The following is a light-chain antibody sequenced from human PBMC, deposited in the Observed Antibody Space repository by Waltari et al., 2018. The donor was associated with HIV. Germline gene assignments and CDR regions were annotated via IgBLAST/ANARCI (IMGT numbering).Light chain of an antibody. CDR1: SSDGGGNNY. V-gene: IGLV2-14*01. J-gene: IGLJ1*01. CDR3: SSYTSSSTLYV. Sequence: QSALTHPASVSGSPGQSITISCTGTSSDGGGNNYVSWYHQHPGKAPKLMIYDVSNRPSGVSNRFSGSKSGNTASLTISGLQAEDEADYYCSSYTSSSTLYVFGTGTKVTVL. CDR2: DVS.